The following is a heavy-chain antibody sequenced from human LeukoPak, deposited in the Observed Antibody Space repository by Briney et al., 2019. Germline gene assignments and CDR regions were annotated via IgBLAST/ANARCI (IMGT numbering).Heavy chain of an antibody. D-gene: IGHD5-18*01. V-gene: IGHV1-2*06. Sequence: ASVKVSCKASGYTLTGYYLHWVRQAPGQGLEWLGRINPNTGGTDDAQKFQGRVTMTRDRSINTAYMELSRLRPDDTAVYYCARDRSGYSYGEPLDHWGQGTLVIVSS. CDR1: GYTLTGYY. CDR3: ARDRSGYSYGEPLDH. J-gene: IGHJ4*02. CDR2: INPNTGGT.